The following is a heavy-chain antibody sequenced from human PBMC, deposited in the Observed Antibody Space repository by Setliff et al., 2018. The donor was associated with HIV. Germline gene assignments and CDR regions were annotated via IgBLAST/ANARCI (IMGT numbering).Heavy chain of an antibody. CDR1: GYTFTNHG. CDR2: INPYNGYT. Sequence: ASVKVSCKASGYTFTNHGINWVRQAPGQGLEWMGWINPYNGYTNYAQSLQDRVTMTTDTSTSTAYMELRSLRSDDTALYYCARNRGSGTYGDAFGIWGQGTMVTVS. CDR3: ARNRGSGTYGDAFGI. J-gene: IGHJ3*02. V-gene: IGHV1-18*01. D-gene: IGHD1-26*01.